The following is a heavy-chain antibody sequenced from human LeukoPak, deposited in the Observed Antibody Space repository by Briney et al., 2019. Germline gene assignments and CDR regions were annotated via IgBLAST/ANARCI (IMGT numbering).Heavy chain of an antibody. CDR2: ISAYNGNT. Sequence: ASVKVSRKASGYTFTSYGSSWVRQAPGQGLEWMPWISAYNGNTNYAQKLQGRVTMTTDTSTSTAYMELRSLRSDDTAVYYCARDSAIAAAGQYGMDVWGQGTTVTVSS. V-gene: IGHV1-18*01. D-gene: IGHD6-13*01. J-gene: IGHJ6*02. CDR3: ARDSAIAAAGQYGMDV. CDR1: GYTFTSYG.